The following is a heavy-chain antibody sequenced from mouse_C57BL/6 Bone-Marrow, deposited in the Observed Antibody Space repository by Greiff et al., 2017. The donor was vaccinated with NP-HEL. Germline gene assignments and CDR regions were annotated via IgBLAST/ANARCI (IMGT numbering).Heavy chain of an antibody. J-gene: IGHJ2*01. CDR1: GYTFTSYG. D-gene: IGHD2-2*01. CDR3: ARDYGYVYFDY. CDR2: IYPRSGNT. Sequence: VKLMESGAELARPGASVKLSCKASGYTFTSYGISWVKQRTGQGLEWIGEIYPRSGNTYYNEKFKGKATLTADKSSSTAYMELRSLTSEDSAVYFCARDYGYVYFDYWGQGTTLTVSS. V-gene: IGHV1-81*01.